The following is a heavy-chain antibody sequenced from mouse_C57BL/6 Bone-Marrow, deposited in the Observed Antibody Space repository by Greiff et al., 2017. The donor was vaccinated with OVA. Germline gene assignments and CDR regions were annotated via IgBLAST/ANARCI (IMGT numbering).Heavy chain of an antibody. V-gene: IGHV1-66*01. D-gene: IGHD2-4*01. CDR1: GYSFTSYY. CDR2: IYPGSGNT. CDR3: ARRYDYPDY. Sequence: QVQLQQSGPELVKPGASVKISCKASGYSFTSYYIHWVKQRPGQGLEWIGWIYPGSGNTKYNEKFKGKATLTADKSSSTAYMQLSSLTSEDSAVYYCARRYDYPDYWGQGTTLTVSS. J-gene: IGHJ2*01.